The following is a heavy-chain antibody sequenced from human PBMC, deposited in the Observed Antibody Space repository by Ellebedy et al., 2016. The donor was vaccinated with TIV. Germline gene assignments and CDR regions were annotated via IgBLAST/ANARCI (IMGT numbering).Heavy chain of an antibody. CDR2: INAGNGNT. CDR3: ARAFLLVVAATDNWFHP. CDR1: GYNFTSYA. J-gene: IGHJ5*02. Sequence: SSVKVSCKASGYNFTSYAMHWVRQAPGQRLEWMGWINAGNGNTKYSQKFQGRVTITRDTSASTAYMELSSLRSEDTAVYYCARAFLLVVAATDNWFHPWGQGTLVTVSS. V-gene: IGHV1-3*01. D-gene: IGHD2-15*01.